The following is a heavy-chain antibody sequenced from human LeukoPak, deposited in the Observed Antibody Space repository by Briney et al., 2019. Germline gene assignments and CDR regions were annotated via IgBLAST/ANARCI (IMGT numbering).Heavy chain of an antibody. Sequence: SETLSLTCTVSGGSISSYYWSWIRQHPGKGLEWIGYIYYSGSTYYNPSLKSRVTISVDTSKNQFSLKLSSVTAADTAVYYCARILRTSCYECSDYWGQGTLVTVSS. CDR2: IYYSGST. CDR3: ARILRTSCYECSDY. D-gene: IGHD2-2*01. J-gene: IGHJ4*02. V-gene: IGHV4-59*06. CDR1: GGSISSYY.